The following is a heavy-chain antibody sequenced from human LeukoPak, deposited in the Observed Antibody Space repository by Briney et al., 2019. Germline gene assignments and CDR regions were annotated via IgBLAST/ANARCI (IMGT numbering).Heavy chain of an antibody. D-gene: IGHD6-19*01. CDR1: GYTFTGYY. Sequence: ASVKVSCKASGYTFTGYYMHWVRQTPGQGLEWMGWINPNSGGTNYAQEFQGRVTMTRDTSISTAYMELSRLRSDDTAVYYCARDDDSGWYDYWGQGTLVTVSS. CDR2: INPNSGGT. CDR3: ARDDDSGWYDY. J-gene: IGHJ4*02. V-gene: IGHV1-2*02.